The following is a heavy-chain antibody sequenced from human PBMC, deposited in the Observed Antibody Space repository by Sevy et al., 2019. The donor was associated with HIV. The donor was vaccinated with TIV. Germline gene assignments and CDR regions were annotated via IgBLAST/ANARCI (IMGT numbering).Heavy chain of an antibody. Sequence: GGSLRLSCAASGFTFSSYSMNWVRQAPGKGLEWVSSISSCSSYIYYADSVKGRFTISRDNAKNSLYLQMNSLRAEDTAVYYCARAIAATGSDYWGQGTLVTVSS. CDR1: GFTFSSYS. V-gene: IGHV3-21*01. D-gene: IGHD6-13*01. CDR3: ARAIAATGSDY. CDR2: ISSCSSYI. J-gene: IGHJ4*02.